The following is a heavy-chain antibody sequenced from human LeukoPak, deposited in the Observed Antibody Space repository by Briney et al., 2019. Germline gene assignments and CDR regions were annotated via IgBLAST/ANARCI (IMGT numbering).Heavy chain of an antibody. D-gene: IGHD2-2*01. CDR1: GYTFISYG. CDR2: ISAYIGNT. V-gene: IGHV1-18*01. J-gene: IGHJ6*03. Sequence: GASVKVSCKASGYTFISYGINWVRQAPGQGLEWMGWISAYIGNTNYAQKLQGRVTMTTDTSTSTAYMDLRSLRSDDTAVYYCARARLGYCSSTSCSRYYYYYYMDVWGKGTTVTVSS. CDR3: ARARLGYCSSTSCSRYYYYYYMDV.